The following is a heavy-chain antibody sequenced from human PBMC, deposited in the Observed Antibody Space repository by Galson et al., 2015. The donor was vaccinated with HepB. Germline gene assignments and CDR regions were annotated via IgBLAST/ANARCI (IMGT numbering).Heavy chain of an antibody. CDR1: GGSFSSSY. CDR3: AIEDCGGDCYSGY. Sequence: LSLTCAVYGGSFSSSYWSWIRQPPGKGLEWIGEINPSGSTKYNPSLKSRVSISLDTSKNRLSLKLTSVTAADTAVYYCAIEDCGGDCYSGYWGQGTLVTVSS. V-gene: IGHV4-34*01. J-gene: IGHJ4*02. CDR2: INPSGST. D-gene: IGHD2-21*02.